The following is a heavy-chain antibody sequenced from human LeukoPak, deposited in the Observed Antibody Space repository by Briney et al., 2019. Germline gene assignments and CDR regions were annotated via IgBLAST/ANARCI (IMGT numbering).Heavy chain of an antibody. V-gene: IGHV4-4*09. CDR2: IYTSGST. CDR3: ARGALSSSAPFDY. Sequence: SETLSLTCTVSGGSISSYYWSWIRQPPGKGLEWIGYIYTSGSTNYNPSLKSRVTISVDTSKSQFSLKLSSVTAADTAVCYCARGALSSSAPFDYWGQGTLVTVSS. J-gene: IGHJ4*02. CDR1: GGSISSYY. D-gene: IGHD6-6*01.